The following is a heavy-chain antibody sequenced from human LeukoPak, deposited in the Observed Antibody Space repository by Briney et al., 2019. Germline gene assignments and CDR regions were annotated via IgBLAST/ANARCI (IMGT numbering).Heavy chain of an antibody. CDR3: AREEMTTVSASYYFFALDV. CDR1: GFTVSSNY. Sequence: GGSLRLSCEASGFTVSSNYMTWVRQAPGKGLEWLSVMYSGGITYHSDSVTGRFTISRDNSENTLYLQMNSLRPDDTAVYYCAREEMTTVSASYYFFALDVWGQGATVTVSS. CDR2: MYSGGIT. D-gene: IGHD4-11*01. V-gene: IGHV3-66*02. J-gene: IGHJ6*02.